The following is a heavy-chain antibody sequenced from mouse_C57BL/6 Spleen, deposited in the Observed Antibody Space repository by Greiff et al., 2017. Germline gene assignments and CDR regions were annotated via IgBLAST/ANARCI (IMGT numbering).Heavy chain of an antibody. CDR2: ISSGGSYT. V-gene: IGHV5-6*01. Sequence: EVKLVESGGDLVKPGGSLKLSCAASGFTFSSYGMSWVRQTPDKRLEWVATISSGGSYTYYPDSVKGRFTISRDNAKNTLYLQMSSLKSEDTAMYYCARPSITTVVYFDYWGQGTTLTVSS. CDR3: ARPSITTVVYFDY. CDR1: GFTFSSYG. J-gene: IGHJ2*01. D-gene: IGHD1-1*01.